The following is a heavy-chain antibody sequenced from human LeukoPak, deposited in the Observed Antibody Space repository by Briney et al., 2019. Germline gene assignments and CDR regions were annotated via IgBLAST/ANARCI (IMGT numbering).Heavy chain of an antibody. CDR1: GFTFSDYY. D-gene: IGHD1-26*01. J-gene: IGHJ1*01. CDR2: ISSSGSTI. V-gene: IGHV3-11*04. Sequence: GGSLRLSCAASGFTFSDYYMSWIRQAPGKGLEWVSYISSSGSTIYYADSVKGRFTISRDNAKNSLYLQMNSLRAEDTAVYYCATLGATTPNLAEYFQHWGQGTLVTVSS. CDR3: ATLGATTPNLAEYFQH.